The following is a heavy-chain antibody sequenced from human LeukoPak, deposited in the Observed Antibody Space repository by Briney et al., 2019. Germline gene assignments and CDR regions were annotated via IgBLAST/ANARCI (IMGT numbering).Heavy chain of an antibody. Sequence: PGGSLRLSCAASGLTFSSYEMNWVRQAPGKGLEWVSYISSSGSTIYYADSVKGRFTISRDNAKNSLYLQMNSLRAEDTAVYYCARAGFVTTIPPDAFDIWGQGTMVTVSS. D-gene: IGHD2-21*02. J-gene: IGHJ3*02. CDR3: ARAGFVTTIPPDAFDI. V-gene: IGHV3-48*03. CDR1: GLTFSSYE. CDR2: ISSSGSTI.